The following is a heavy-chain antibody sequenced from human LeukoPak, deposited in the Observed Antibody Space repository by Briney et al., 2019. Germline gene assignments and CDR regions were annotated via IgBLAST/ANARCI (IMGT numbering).Heavy chain of an antibody. Sequence: PSETLSLTCAVYGGSFSGYYWSWIRQPPGKGLEWIGYIYYTGSTIYNPSLRSRVTMSVDVSKNRFSLDLTSVTAADTAVYYCARHDPVGHFLRGMDVWGQGTTVTVSS. CDR1: GGSFSGYY. D-gene: IGHD2/OR15-2a*01. J-gene: IGHJ6*02. V-gene: IGHV4-59*08. CDR3: ARHDPVGHFLRGMDV. CDR2: IYYTGST.